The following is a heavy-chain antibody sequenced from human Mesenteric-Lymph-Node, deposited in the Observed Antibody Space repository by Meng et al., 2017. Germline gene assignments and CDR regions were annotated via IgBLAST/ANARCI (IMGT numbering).Heavy chain of an antibody. V-gene: IGHV4-4*02. Sequence: QLQLRRLGPGTVKPSWPLSLTCPVSGSSSSGGIWWSWGRQPPGKGLEWIGEVYHRGDTNYNPSLKSRVDISVDKSKNQFYLSLFSVTAADTAVYYCGRDQGRELINHWGQGTLVTVSS. CDR2: VYHRGDT. J-gene: IGHJ4*02. CDR3: GRDQGRELINH. CDR1: GSSSSGGIW. D-gene: IGHD1-7*01.